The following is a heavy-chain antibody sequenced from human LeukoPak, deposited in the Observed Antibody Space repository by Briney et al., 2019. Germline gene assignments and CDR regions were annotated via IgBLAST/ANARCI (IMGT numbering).Heavy chain of an antibody. CDR3: ARDGARHRVLRFLEWLFGFDP. J-gene: IGHJ5*02. V-gene: IGHV4-59*01. CDR1: GGSISSYY. Sequence: SETLSLTCTVSGGSISSYYWSWIRQPPGKGLEWIGYIYYSGSTNYNPSLKSRVTISVDTSKNQFSLKLSSVTAADTAVYYCARDGARHRVLRFLEWLFGFDPWGQGTLVTVSS. D-gene: IGHD3-3*01. CDR2: IYYSGST.